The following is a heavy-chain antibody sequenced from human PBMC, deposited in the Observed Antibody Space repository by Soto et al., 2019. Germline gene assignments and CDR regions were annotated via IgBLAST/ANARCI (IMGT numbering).Heavy chain of an antibody. V-gene: IGHV1-46*01. D-gene: IGHD5-18*01. CDR3: ARWDTAMVDY. J-gene: IGHJ4*02. CDR1: GYTFTSYY. Sequence: GASVKVSCKASGYTFTSYYMHWVRQAPGQGLEWMGIINPSGGSTSYAQKFQGRVTITRDKSTSTAYMELSSLRSEDTAVYYCARWDTAMVDYWGQGTLVTVSS. CDR2: INPSGGST.